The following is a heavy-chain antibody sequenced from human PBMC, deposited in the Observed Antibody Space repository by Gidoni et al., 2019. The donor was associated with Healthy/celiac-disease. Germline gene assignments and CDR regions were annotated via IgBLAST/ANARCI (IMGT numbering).Heavy chain of an antibody. Sequence: QVQLVQSGAEVKKPEASVKVSCRASGYTFTSDGISWVRQAPGQGLEWMGWISAYHGNTNYAQKSQGSGTMTPDTSTSTAYMELRSLRSDDTAVYYCASGYSSGWYPYYFDYWGQGTLVTGSS. CDR1: GYTFTSDG. D-gene: IGHD6-19*01. J-gene: IGHJ4*02. CDR3: ASGYSSGWYPYYFDY. V-gene: IGHV1-18*01. CDR2: ISAYHGNT.